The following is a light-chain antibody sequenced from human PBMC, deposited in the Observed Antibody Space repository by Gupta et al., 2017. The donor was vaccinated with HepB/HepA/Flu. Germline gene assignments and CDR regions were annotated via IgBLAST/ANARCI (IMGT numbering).Light chain of an antibody. V-gene: IGKV3-20*01. CDR3: QQYGSSPLT. CDR2: GAS. CDR1: QSISSSY. Sequence: EIFLTQSPGTLSLSPGERVTLSCRASQSISSSYIAWYQQKPGQAPRLLIYGASSRATGIPDRFSGSGSGTDFTLSISRLEPEDFAVYDCQQYGSSPLTFGGGTKVEIK. J-gene: IGKJ4*01.